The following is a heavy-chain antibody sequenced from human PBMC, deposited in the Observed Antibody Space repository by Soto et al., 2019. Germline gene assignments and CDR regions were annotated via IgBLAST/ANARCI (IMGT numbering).Heavy chain of an antibody. CDR2: IIPIFGTA. CDR3: ASKDGSGSSDYYYGMDV. J-gene: IGHJ6*02. CDR1: GGTFSSYA. D-gene: IGHD3-10*01. V-gene: IGHV1-69*13. Sequence: SVKVSCKASGGTFSSYAISWVRQAPGQGLEWMGGIIPIFGTANYAQKFQGRVTITADESTSTAYMELSSLRSEDTAVYYCASKDGSGSSDYYYGMDVWGQGTTVTVSS.